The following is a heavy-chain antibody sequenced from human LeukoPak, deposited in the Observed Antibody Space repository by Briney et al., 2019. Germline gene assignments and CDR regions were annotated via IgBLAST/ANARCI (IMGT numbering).Heavy chain of an antibody. D-gene: IGHD5-18*01. CDR3: ARHRAYSYSSPFDI. J-gene: IGHJ3*02. CDR1: GASMTNYY. CDR2: IYYSGST. V-gene: IGHV4-59*08. Sequence: SETLSLTCTVSGASMTNYYWSWIRQPPGRGLEWIGYIYYSGSTNSNASLKSRVTIFVDPSKNQFSLRLSSVTAADTAVYYCARHRAYSYSSPFDIWGQGTMVTVSS.